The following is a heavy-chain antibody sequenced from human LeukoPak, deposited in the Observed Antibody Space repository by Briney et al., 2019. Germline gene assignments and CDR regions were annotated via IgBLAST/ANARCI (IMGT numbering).Heavy chain of an antibody. Sequence: GGSLRLSCAASGFTFSSYSMNWVRQAPGKGLEWVSSISRSSSYIYYADSVKGRFTISRDNAKNSLYLQMNSLRAEDTAVYYCASGSEVVIDYWGQGTLVTVCS. CDR2: ISRSSSYI. CDR1: GFTFSSYS. CDR3: ASGSEVVIDY. J-gene: IGHJ4*02. V-gene: IGHV3-21*01. D-gene: IGHD3-10*01.